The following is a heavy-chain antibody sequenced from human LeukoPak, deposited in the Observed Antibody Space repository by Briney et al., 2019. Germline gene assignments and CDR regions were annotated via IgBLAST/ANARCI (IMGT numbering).Heavy chain of an antibody. D-gene: IGHD3-10*01. Sequence: KPSETLSLTCTVSGGSISSYYWSWIRQPPGKGLEWIGYIYYSGSTNYNPSLKSRVTISVDTSKNQFSLKLSSVTAADTAVYYCARQSRVRGTHFDYWGQGTLVTVSS. J-gene: IGHJ4*02. CDR2: IYYSGST. V-gene: IGHV4-59*08. CDR3: ARQSRVRGTHFDY. CDR1: GGSISSYY.